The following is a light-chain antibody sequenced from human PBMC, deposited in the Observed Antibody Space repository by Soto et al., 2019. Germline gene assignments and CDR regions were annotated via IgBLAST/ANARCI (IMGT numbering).Light chain of an antibody. CDR2: GAS. J-gene: IGKJ1*01. CDR1: QSVNNN. CDR3: QQYNNWLRGT. V-gene: IGKV3-15*01. Sequence: EIVMTQSPATLSVSPGERATLSCRASQSVNNNLAWYQQKPGQAPRLLIYGASTRATGIPARFSGSGSGTEFTLTISSLQSEDFAVYYCQQYNNWLRGTFGQGTKVEIK.